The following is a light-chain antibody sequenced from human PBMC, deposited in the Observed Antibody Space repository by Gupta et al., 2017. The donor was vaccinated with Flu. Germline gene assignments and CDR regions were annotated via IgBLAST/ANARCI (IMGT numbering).Light chain of an antibody. Sequence: IVMTQSPPTLSVSPGERATLSCRASESVSNNLAWYQQTPGRARRLLIYGASTRATGVPDRFSGSGSGTDFTLTISSLQSEDFAVYYWQQYNNWWTFRPGTKVEI. CDR3: QQYNNWWT. CDR2: GAS. V-gene: IGKV3-15*01. J-gene: IGKJ1*01. CDR1: ESVSNN.